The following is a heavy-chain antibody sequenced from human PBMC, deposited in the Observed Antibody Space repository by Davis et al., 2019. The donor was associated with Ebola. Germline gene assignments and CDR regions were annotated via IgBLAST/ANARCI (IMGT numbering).Heavy chain of an antibody. CDR2: ISSSGSTI. CDR1: GFTFSDYY. CDR3: AREIAAAGYYYYGMDV. V-gene: IGHV3-11*01. Sequence: GESLKISCAASGFTFSDYYMSWIRQAPGKGLEWVSYISSSGSTIYYADSVKGRFTISRDNAKNSLYLQMNSLRAEDTAVYYCAREIAAAGYYYYGMDVWGQGTTVTVSS. J-gene: IGHJ6*02. D-gene: IGHD6-13*01.